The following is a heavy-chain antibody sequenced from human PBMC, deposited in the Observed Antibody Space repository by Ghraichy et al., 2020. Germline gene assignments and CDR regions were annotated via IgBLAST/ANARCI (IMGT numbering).Heavy chain of an antibody. Sequence: SETLSLTCTVSGGSISSYYWSWIRQPPGKGLEWIGYIYYSGSTNYNPSLKSRVTISVDTSKNQFSLKLNSVTAADTAVYYCARTDGWYYFDYWGQGTLVTVSS. CDR3: ARTDGWYYFDY. V-gene: IGHV4-59*01. D-gene: IGHD6-19*01. CDR1: GGSISSYY. CDR2: IYYSGST. J-gene: IGHJ4*02.